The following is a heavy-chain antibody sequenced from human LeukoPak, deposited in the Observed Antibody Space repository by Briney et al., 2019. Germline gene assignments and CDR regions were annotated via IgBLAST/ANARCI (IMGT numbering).Heavy chain of an antibody. J-gene: IGHJ6*02. CDR1: GGSISSYY. Sequence: SETLSLTCTVSGGSISSYYWSWIRQPPGKGLEWIGYIYYSGSTNYNPSLKSRVTISVDTSKNQFSLKLSSVTAADTAVYYCARLRVISGRIQLWPNYYYYYGMDVWGQGTTVTVSS. CDR3: ARLRVISGRIQLWPNYYYYYGMDV. CDR2: IYYSGST. D-gene: IGHD5-18*01. V-gene: IGHV4-59*08.